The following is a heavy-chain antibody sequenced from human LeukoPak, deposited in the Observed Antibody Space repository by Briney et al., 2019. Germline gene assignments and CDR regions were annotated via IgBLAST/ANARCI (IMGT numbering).Heavy chain of an antibody. D-gene: IGHD5-24*01. CDR2: IYTSGST. Sequence: PSETLSLTCTVSGGSISSGSYYWSWIRQPAGKGLEWIGRIYTSGSTNYNPSLKSRVTISVDTSKNQFSLKLSSVTAADTAVYYCARDYVEMATIPYYYYYMDAWGKGTTVTVSS. V-gene: IGHV4-61*02. CDR1: GGSISSGSYY. J-gene: IGHJ6*03. CDR3: ARDYVEMATIPYYYYYMDA.